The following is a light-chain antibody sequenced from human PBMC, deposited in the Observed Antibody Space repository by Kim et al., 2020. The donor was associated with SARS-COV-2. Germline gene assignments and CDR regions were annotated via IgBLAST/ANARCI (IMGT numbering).Light chain of an antibody. CDR3: QQYYSFPLT. CDR2: AVS. J-gene: IGKJ4*01. Sequence: ASMGDRVTIACRASQAISSRLAWYQQKSEKAPKSLIYAVSTLQSGVPSRFSCSASGTDFTLTISSLQPEDFATYYCQQYYSFPLTFGGGTKVDIK. V-gene: IGKV1D-16*01. CDR1: QAISSR.